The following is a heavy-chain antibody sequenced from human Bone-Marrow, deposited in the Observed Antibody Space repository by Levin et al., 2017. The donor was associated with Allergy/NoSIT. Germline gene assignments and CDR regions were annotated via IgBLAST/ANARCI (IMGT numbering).Heavy chain of an antibody. CDR1: GFTFNSYG. D-gene: IGHD1-1*01. V-gene: IGHV3-30*18. CDR3: AKVRKPKLPLYYFDY. CDR2: ISHDGGNQ. J-gene: IGHJ4*02. Sequence: GESLKISCEGSGFTFNSYGMHWVRQAPGKGLERVAMISHDGGNQYYADSVEGRFTVSRDNSKSTLYLQMNSLRPEDTAVSFCAKVRKPKLPLYYFDYWGQGPPVTVSS.